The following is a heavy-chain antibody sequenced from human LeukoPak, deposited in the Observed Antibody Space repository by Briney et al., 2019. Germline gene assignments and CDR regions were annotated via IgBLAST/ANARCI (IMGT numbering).Heavy chain of an antibody. J-gene: IGHJ6*02. CDR2: IYYSGST. Sequence: SETLSLTCAVSGGSISSGGYYWSWIRQHPGKGLEWIGYIYYSGSTYYNPSLKSRVTISVDTSKNQFSLKLSSVTAADTAVYYCARDLPDEWYYYGMDVWGQGTTVTVSS. CDR3: ARDLPDEWYYYGMDV. V-gene: IGHV4-31*11. CDR1: GGSISSGGYY. D-gene: IGHD2-8*01.